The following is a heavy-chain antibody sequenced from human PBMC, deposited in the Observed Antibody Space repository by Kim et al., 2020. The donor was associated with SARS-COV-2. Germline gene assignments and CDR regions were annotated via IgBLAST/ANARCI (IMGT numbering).Heavy chain of an antibody. V-gene: IGHV1-2*04. Sequence: ASVKVSCKASGYTFTGYYMHWVRQAPGQGLEWMGWINPNSGGTNYAQKFQGWVTMTRDTSISTAYMELSSLRSDDTAVYYCARVSIAATGYYYYGMDVWGRGTTVTVSS. CDR3: ARVSIAATGYYYYGMDV. D-gene: IGHD6-6*01. CDR2: INPNSGGT. J-gene: IGHJ6*02. CDR1: GYTFTGYY.